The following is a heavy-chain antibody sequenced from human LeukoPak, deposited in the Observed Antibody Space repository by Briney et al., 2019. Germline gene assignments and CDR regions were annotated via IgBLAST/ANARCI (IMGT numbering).Heavy chain of an antibody. J-gene: IGHJ5*02. CDR1: GYTFTSYD. D-gene: IGHD2/OR15-2a*01. Sequence: GASVKVSCKASGYTFTSYDINWVRQATGQGLEWMGWMNPNSGNTGYAQKFQGRVTITRNTSISTAYMELSSLRSEDTAVYYCARGRLISQGWFGPWGQGTLVTVSS. CDR2: MNPNSGNT. CDR3: ARGRLISQGWFGP. V-gene: IGHV1-8*03.